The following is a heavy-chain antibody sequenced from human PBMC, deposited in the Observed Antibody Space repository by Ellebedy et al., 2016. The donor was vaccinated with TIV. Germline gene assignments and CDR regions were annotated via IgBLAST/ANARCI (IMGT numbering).Heavy chain of an antibody. CDR1: GFTLSRHW. CDR3: AARLAAGNSASLDP. D-gene: IGHD6-13*01. V-gene: IGHV3-7*03. Sequence: GESLKISCEASGFTLSRHWVNWVRQAPGKGLEWVASINYDGSGKYYVDSVKGRFTLSRDNAKNSVYLQLNSLRAEDTAVYYCAARLAAGNSASLDPWGPGTLVTVSS. J-gene: IGHJ5*02. CDR2: INYDGSGK.